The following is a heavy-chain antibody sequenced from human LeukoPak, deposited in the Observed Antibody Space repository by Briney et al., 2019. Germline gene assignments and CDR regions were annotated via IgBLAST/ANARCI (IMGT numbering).Heavy chain of an antibody. CDR2: ISYDGSNK. J-gene: IGHJ4*02. D-gene: IGHD2-2*01. Sequence: PGRSLRLSCAASGFTFSSYAMHWVRQAPGKGLEWVAVISYDGSNKYYADSVKGRFTISRDNSKNTLYLQMNSLRAEDTAVYYCARSRVPAAQWYYFDYWGQGTLVTVSS. CDR1: GFTFSSYA. V-gene: IGHV3-30-3*01. CDR3: ARSRVPAAQWYYFDY.